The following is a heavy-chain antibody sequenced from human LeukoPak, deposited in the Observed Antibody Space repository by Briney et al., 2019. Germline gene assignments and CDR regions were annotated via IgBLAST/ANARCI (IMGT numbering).Heavy chain of an antibody. J-gene: IGHJ4*02. V-gene: IGHV3-21*01. D-gene: IGHD1-26*01. CDR1: GFTFSSYS. Sequence: GGSLRLSCAASGFTFSSYSMNWVRQAPGKGLEWVSSISSSSSYIYYADSVKGRFTISRDNAKNSLYLQMNSLRAEDTAVYYCARGGVGATIVDYWGQGTLVTVSS. CDR2: ISSSSSYI. CDR3: ARGGVGATIVDY.